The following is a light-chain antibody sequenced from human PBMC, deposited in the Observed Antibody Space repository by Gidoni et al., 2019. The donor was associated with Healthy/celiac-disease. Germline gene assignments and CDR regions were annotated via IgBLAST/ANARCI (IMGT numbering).Light chain of an antibody. Sequence: QSALTQPASVSGSPGQSVTIPCTGTSSDVGGYNYVSWYQQHPGKAPNLMIYEVRNRPSGVSNRFSGSKSGNTASLTISGLQAEDEADYYCSSYTSSSTPYVFGTGTKVTVL. V-gene: IGLV2-14*01. J-gene: IGLJ1*01. CDR3: SSYTSSSTPYV. CDR2: EVR. CDR1: SSDVGGYNY.